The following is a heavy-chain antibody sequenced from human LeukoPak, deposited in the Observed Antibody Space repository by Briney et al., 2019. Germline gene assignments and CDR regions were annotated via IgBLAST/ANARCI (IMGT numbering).Heavy chain of an antibody. D-gene: IGHD3-16*01. CDR1: GGSFSGYY. CDR2: INHSGST. V-gene: IGHV4-34*01. CDR3: ARGHGLKDY. J-gene: IGHJ4*02. Sequence: PSETLSLTCAVYGGSFSGYYWSWIRQPPGKGLEWIGEINHSGSTNYNPSLKSRVTISVDTSKNQFSLKLSSVTAADTAVYYCARGHGLKDYWGQGTLVTVSS.